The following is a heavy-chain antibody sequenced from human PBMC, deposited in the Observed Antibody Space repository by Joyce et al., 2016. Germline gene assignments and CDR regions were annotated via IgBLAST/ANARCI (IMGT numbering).Heavy chain of an antibody. CDR2: ICPGDSDT. CDR1: GYSFSTYW. Sequence: EVQLVQAGAEGKKPGESLKISCKGSGYSFSTYWIGWVRQMPGKGLEWMGIICPGDSDTKYSPSIQGQVTISADKSISTAYLKWTSLKASDTARYYCARLGDNGWYLWRWGQGTLVTVSS. CDR3: ARLGDNGWYLWR. D-gene: IGHD6-19*01. V-gene: IGHV5-51*01. J-gene: IGHJ4*02.